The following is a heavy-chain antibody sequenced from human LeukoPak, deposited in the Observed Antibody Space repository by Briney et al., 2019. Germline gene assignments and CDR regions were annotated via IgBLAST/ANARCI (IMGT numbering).Heavy chain of an antibody. D-gene: IGHD6-19*01. CDR3: ASGQWLVLGYWYFDL. Sequence: PSETLSLTCTVSGGSISNYYWSWIRQPPGKGLEWIGYIYYSGSTNYNPSLKSRVTISVDTSKNQFSLKLSSVTAADTAVYYCASGQWLVLGYWYFDLWGRGTLVTVSS. CDR2: IYYSGST. CDR1: GGSISNYY. J-gene: IGHJ2*01. V-gene: IGHV4-59*01.